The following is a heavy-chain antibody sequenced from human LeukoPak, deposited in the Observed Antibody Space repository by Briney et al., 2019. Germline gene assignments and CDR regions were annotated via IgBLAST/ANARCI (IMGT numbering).Heavy chain of an antibody. V-gene: IGHV3-33*01. CDR2: IWYDGSNK. CDR1: GFTFSSYG. Sequence: GGSLRLSCAASGFTFSSYGMHWVRQAPGKGLEWVAVIWYDGSNKYYADSVKGRFTISRDNSKNTLYLQMNSLRAEDTAVYYCTTDLYYDILTGSTSLDYWGQGTLVTVSS. J-gene: IGHJ4*02. D-gene: IGHD3-9*01. CDR3: TTDLYYDILTGSTSLDY.